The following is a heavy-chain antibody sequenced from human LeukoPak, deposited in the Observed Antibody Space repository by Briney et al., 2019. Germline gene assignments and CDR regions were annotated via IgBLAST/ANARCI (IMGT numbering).Heavy chain of an antibody. Sequence: GGSLRLSCAASGFTFSSYSMNWVRQAPGKGLEWVSYISSSSSTIYYADSVKGRFTISRDNAKNSLYLQMNSLRAEDTAVYYCARDLRDPPYYFDYWGQGTLVTVSS. CDR2: ISSSSSTI. J-gene: IGHJ4*02. CDR1: GFTFSSYS. V-gene: IGHV3-48*04. CDR3: ARDLRDPPYYFDY.